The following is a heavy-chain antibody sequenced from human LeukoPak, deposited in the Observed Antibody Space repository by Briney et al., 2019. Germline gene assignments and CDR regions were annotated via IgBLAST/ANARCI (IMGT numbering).Heavy chain of an antibody. D-gene: IGHD5-12*01. J-gene: IGHJ4*02. CDR1: GFTFSSYA. CDR3: AKDQGGYSGYDSLSFDY. V-gene: IGHV3-23*01. CDR2: ISGSGGST. Sequence: GGSLRLSCAASGFTFSSYAMSWVRQAPGKGLEWVSAISGSGGSTYYADSVKGRFTISRDNSKNTLYLQMNSLRAEDTAVYYCAKDQGGYSGYDSLSFDYWGQGTLVTVSS.